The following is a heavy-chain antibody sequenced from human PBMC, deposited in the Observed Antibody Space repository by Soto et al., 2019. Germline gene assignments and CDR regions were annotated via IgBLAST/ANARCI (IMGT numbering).Heavy chain of an antibody. CDR3: AKDFQWLETLHYGMDF. V-gene: IGHV3-23*01. D-gene: IGHD6-19*01. J-gene: IGHJ6*02. Sequence: EVQLLESGGGLVQPGGSLRLSCAASGFTFSSYAMSWVRQAPGKGLEWVSAISGSGGSTYYADSVKGRFTISRYNSQNTLYLQMNSLRAEDTAVYYCAKDFQWLETLHYGMDFWGQGTTVTVSS. CDR1: GFTFSSYA. CDR2: ISGSGGST.